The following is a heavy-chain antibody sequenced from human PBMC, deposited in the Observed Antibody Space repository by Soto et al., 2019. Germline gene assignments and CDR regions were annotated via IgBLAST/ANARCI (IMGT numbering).Heavy chain of an antibody. CDR1: GGSISSYY. V-gene: IGHV4-59*01. Sequence: SETLSLTCTVSGGSISSYYWSWIRQPPGKGLEWIGYIYYSGSTNYNPSLKSRVTISVDTSKNQFSLKLSSVTAADTAVYYCARDYPTPTGTLGMDVWGQGTTVTVSS. CDR3: ARDYPTPTGTLGMDV. J-gene: IGHJ6*02. CDR2: IYYSGST.